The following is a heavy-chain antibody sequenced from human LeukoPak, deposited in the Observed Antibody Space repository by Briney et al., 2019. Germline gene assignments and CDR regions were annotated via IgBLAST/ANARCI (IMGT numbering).Heavy chain of an antibody. V-gene: IGHV5-51*01. J-gene: IGHJ4*02. Sequence: PGESLKISCKGSGYSFTIYWIGWVRQMPGKGLEWMGIIYPGDSDTRYSPSFQGQVTISADKSISTAYLQWSSLKASDTAMYYCARANINYGYSYLFDFWGQGTLVTVSS. CDR3: ARANINYGYSYLFDF. D-gene: IGHD5-18*01. CDR2: IYPGDSDT. CDR1: GYSFTIYW.